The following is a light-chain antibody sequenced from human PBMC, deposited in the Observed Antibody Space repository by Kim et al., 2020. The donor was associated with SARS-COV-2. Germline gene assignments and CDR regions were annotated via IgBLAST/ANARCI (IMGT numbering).Light chain of an antibody. Sequence: PGDAATLSCRASQSIYRNYLVWYQQKPGQSPRLLMYDASKRATGIPDRFSGSGSGTDFTLTISRLEPEDFAVYYCQQYGTSPRTFGQGTKVDIK. V-gene: IGKV3-20*01. CDR1: QSIYRNY. CDR2: DAS. CDR3: QQYGTSPRT. J-gene: IGKJ1*01.